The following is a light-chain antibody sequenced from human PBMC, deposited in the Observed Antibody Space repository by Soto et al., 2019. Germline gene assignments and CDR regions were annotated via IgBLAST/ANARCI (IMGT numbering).Light chain of an antibody. CDR3: SKNGASLRLT. CDR1: QSVTSSY. CDR2: DAS. J-gene: IGKJ4*01. V-gene: IGKV3-20*01. Sequence: EIVLTQSPDTLSLSPGERATLSCRASQSVTSSYLAWYQQRPGQAPRLLIYDASSRATGIPARFSGSGSGKDFTSTISRLELEILEVYYFSKNGASLRLTSAGG.